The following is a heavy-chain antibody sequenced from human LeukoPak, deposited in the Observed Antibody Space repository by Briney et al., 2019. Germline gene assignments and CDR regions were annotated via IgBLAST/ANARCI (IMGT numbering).Heavy chain of an antibody. CDR3: ARDRRPARGYGGNSGAFDI. V-gene: IGHV4-30-2*01. Sequence: PSQTLSLTCTVSGGSISSGGYYWSWIRQPPGKSLEWIGYIYHSGSTYYNPSLKSRVTISVDRSKNQFSLKLSSVTAADTAVYYCARDRRPARGYGGNSGAFDIWGQGTMVTVSS. CDR1: GGSISSGGYY. D-gene: IGHD4-23*01. CDR2: IYHSGST. J-gene: IGHJ3*02.